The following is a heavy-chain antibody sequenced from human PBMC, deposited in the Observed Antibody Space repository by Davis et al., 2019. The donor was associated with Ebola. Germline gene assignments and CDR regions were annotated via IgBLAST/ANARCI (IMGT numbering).Heavy chain of an antibody. J-gene: IGHJ6*02. D-gene: IGHD4-23*01. CDR3: ARGLVTPRLYYYYGMDV. Sequence: PGGSLRLSCAASGFTFSDYYMSWIRQAPGKGLEWVSYISSSGSTIYYADSVKGRFTISRDNAKNSLYLQMNSLRAEDTAVYYCARGLVTPRLYYYYGMDVWGQGTTVTVSS. V-gene: IGHV3-11*01. CDR1: GFTFSDYY. CDR2: ISSSGSTI.